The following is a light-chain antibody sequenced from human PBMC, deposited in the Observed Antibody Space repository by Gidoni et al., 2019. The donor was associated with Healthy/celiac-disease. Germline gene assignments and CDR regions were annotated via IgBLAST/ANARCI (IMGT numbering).Light chain of an antibody. Sequence: DIQMTQSPSCLSASVGDRVTITCRASQSISSYVNWYQQKPGKAPKLLIYAASSWQSGVPSRFSGSGSGTDFTLTISSLQPEDFATYYCQQSYSTPRAFGQGTKVEIK. CDR2: AAS. CDR1: QSISSY. V-gene: IGKV1-39*01. CDR3: QQSYSTPRA. J-gene: IGKJ1*01.